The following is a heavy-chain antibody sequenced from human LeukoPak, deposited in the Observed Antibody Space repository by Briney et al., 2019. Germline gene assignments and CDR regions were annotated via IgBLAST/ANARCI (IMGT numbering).Heavy chain of an antibody. V-gene: IGHV1-69*13. J-gene: IGHJ4*02. D-gene: IGHD2-2*02. CDR3: ARVPSDCNSTSCYTGESDY. CDR2: IIPIFGTA. Sequence: SVKVSCKASGGTFSSYAISWVRQAPGQGLEWMGGIIPIFGTANYAQKFQGRVTITADESTSTAYMELSSLRSEDTAVYYCARVPSDCNSTSCYTGESDYWGQGTRVTVSS. CDR1: GGTFSSYA.